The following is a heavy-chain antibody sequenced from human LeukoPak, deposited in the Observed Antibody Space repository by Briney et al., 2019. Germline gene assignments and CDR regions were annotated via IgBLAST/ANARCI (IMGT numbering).Heavy chain of an antibody. J-gene: IGHJ4*02. V-gene: IGHV3-9*01. CDR3: STVRGFVDSWPLGY. CDR2: ISWNSGSI. Sequence: GRSLRLSCAASGFTFDDYAMHWVRQAPGKGLEWVSGISWNSGSIGYADSVKGRFTISRDNAKNSLYLQMNSLKTEDTAVYYCSTVRGFVDSWPLGYWGQGTLVTVSS. CDR1: GFTFDDYA. D-gene: IGHD6-13*01.